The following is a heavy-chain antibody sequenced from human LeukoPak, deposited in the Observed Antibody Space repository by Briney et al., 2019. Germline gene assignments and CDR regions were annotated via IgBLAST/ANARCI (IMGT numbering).Heavy chain of an antibody. J-gene: IGHJ5*02. Sequence: GASVNVSCKASGYTFTGYYMHWVRQAPGQGLEWMGWINPNSGGTNYAQKFQGRVTMTRDTSISTAYMELSRLRSDDTAVYYCASSYCSGGSCYWFDPWGQGTLVTVSS. D-gene: IGHD2-15*01. V-gene: IGHV1-2*02. CDR2: INPNSGGT. CDR1: GYTFTGYY. CDR3: ASSYCSGGSCYWFDP.